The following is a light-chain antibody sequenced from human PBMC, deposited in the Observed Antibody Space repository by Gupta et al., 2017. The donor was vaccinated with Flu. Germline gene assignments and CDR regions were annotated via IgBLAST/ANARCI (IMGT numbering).Light chain of an antibody. V-gene: IGKV3-15*01. CDR2: GAS. CDR1: QSVRSN. J-gene: IGKJ1*01. CDR3: QQLNNSLRKGA. Sequence: EIVMTQSPATLSVSPGERATLSCRASQSVRSNLAWYEKKPGQAPMLLIYGASTRAKGIRASCSGSGAGTEVTLTISSRQSEDFAVYYCQQLNNSLRKGAFGQGTKVEIK.